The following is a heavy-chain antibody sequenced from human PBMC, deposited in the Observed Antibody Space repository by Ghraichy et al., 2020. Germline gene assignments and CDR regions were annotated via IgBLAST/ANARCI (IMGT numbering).Heavy chain of an antibody. V-gene: IGHV3-11*01. CDR1: GFTFSDYY. J-gene: IGHJ4*02. D-gene: IGHD2-8*01. CDR3: ATGVGTFDY. CDR2: ISSSGTTI. Sequence: GESLNISCAASGFTFSDYYMSWIRQAPGKGLEWISYISSSGTTIYYADSVKGRFTVSRDNAKNSVYLQLDNLRAEDTAVYYCATGVGTFDYWGQGTLVTVSS.